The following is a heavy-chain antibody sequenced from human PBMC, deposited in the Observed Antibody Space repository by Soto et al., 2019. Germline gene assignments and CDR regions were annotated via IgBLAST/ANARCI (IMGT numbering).Heavy chain of an antibody. J-gene: IGHJ4*02. CDR1: GGTFSSYA. CDR2: IIPIFGTA. V-gene: IGHV1-69*13. CDR3: ARGDYYDSSGQLAGYYFDY. Sequence: SVKVSCKASGGTFSSYAISWVRQAPGQGLEWMGGIIPIFGTANYAQKFQGRVTITADESTSTAYMELSSLRSEDTAVYYCARGDYYDSSGQLAGYYFDYWGQGTLVTVSS. D-gene: IGHD3-22*01.